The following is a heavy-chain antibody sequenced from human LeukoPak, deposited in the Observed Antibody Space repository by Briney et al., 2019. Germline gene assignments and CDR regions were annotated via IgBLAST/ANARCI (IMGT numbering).Heavy chain of an antibody. CDR1: GGSISSYY. Sequence: KSSETLSLTCTVSGGSISSYYWSWIRQPPGKGLEWIGYIYYSGSTNYNPSLKSRVTISVDTSKNQFSLKLSSVTAADTAVYYCARAAISHFDYWGQGTLVTVSS. CDR3: ARAAISHFDY. CDR2: IYYSGST. V-gene: IGHV4-59*01. J-gene: IGHJ4*02.